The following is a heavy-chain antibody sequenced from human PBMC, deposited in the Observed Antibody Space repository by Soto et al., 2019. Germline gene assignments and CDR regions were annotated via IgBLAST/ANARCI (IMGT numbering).Heavy chain of an antibody. V-gene: IGHV3-74*01. J-gene: IGHJ2*01. Sequence: EVQLVESGGGLVQPGGSLRLSCAASGFTFSSYWMHWVRQAPGKGLVWVSRINSDGSSTSYADSVKGRFTISRDNAKNTLYLQMNSLGAEDTDVYYCARWGGNGGTTVYWSFDLWGRGTLVTVSS. CDR2: INSDGSST. CDR3: ARWGGNGGTTVYWSFDL. CDR1: GFTFSSYW. D-gene: IGHD1-1*01.